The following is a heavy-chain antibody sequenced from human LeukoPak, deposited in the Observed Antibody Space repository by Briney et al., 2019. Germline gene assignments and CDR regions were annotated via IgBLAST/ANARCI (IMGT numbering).Heavy chain of an antibody. Sequence: PSETLSLTCTVSGGSISSYYWSWIRQPPGKGLEWIGYIHYSGSTNYNPSLKSRVTISVDTSKNQFSLKLSSVTAADTAVYYCARDRVPASDIWGQGTMVTVSS. D-gene: IGHD2-2*01. J-gene: IGHJ3*02. V-gene: IGHV4-59*01. CDR1: GGSISSYY. CDR3: ARDRVPASDI. CDR2: IHYSGST.